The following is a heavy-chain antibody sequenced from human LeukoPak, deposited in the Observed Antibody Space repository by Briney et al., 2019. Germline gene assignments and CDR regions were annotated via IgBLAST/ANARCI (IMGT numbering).Heavy chain of an antibody. V-gene: IGHV3-21*01. CDR2: IDSSGGYM. Sequence: GGSLRLSCEASGFTFNTYSMNWARQAPGKGLEWVSSIDSSGGYMFYADSVKGRFIISRDNAKNSLYLQMNSLRAEDTAVYYCARDQRAYYFNYWGQGTLVTVSS. CDR3: ARDQRAYYFNY. CDR1: GFTFNTYS. J-gene: IGHJ4*02.